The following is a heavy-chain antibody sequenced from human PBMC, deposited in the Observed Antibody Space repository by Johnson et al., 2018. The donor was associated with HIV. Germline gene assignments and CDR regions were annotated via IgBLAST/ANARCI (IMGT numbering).Heavy chain of an antibody. D-gene: IGHD3-22*01. CDR1: GFTFDDYA. Sequence: VKLVESGGGLVQPGRSLRLSCAASGFTFDDYAMHWVRQAPGKGLEWVSSISWNSGSIDYAESVKGRFTISRDNAKNSLYLQMNSLRAEDTALYYCAKDMPDSSGYWGGNAFDIWGQGTMVTVSS. CDR2: ISWNSGSI. CDR3: AKDMPDSSGYWGGNAFDI. J-gene: IGHJ3*02. V-gene: IGHV3-9*01.